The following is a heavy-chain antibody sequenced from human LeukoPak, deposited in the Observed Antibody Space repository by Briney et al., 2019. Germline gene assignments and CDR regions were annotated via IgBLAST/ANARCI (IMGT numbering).Heavy chain of an antibody. D-gene: IGHD2-2*01. CDR3: ARVGLRIVVVPAAKYWFDP. CDR2: MNPNSGNT. CDR1: GYTFTGYY. J-gene: IGHJ5*02. Sequence: RASVKVSCKASGYTFTGYYMHWVRQAPGQGLEWMGWMNPNSGNTGYAQKFQGRVTMTRNTSISTAYMELSSLRSEDTAVYYCARVGLRIVVVPAAKYWFDPWGQGTLVTVSS. V-gene: IGHV1-8*02.